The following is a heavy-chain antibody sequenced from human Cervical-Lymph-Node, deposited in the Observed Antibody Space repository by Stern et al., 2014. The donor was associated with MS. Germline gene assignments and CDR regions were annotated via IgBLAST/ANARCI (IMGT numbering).Heavy chain of an antibody. Sequence: VQLVESGGGVVQPGRSLRLSCAASGFSFGSYGMNWVRQDPGKGLEWVAVIWYDGTNENYVDSVKGRFTISRDNSNNTLFLQMNSLRAEDTAVYYCARDLGSGWTREGFDYWGQGTLVTVSS. D-gene: IGHD6-19*01. J-gene: IGHJ4*02. CDR2: IWYDGTNE. CDR3: ARDLGSGWTREGFDY. CDR1: GFSFGSYG. V-gene: IGHV3-33*01.